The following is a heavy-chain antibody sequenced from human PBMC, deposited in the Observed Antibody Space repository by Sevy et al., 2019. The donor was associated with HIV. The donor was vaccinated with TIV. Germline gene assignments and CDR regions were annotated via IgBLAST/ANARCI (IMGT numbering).Heavy chain of an antibody. CDR2: FDEDGET. J-gene: IGHJ4*02. Sequence: ASVKVSCKVSGYTLSELSMHWVRQAPGKGLEWMGGFDEDGETLYAQKFKGRVTMTEDTSTDTAYMELGSLRSEDTAVYYCATDIVVGRDYWGQGTLVTVSS. CDR1: GYTLSELS. CDR3: ATDIVVGRDY. V-gene: IGHV1-24*01. D-gene: IGHD2-2*01.